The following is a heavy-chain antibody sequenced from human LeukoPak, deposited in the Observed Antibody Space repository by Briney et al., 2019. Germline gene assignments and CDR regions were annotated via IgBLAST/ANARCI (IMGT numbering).Heavy chain of an antibody. J-gene: IGHJ6*03. D-gene: IGHD3-9*01. CDR1: GYTYTTYD. Sequence: ASVKVSCKASGYTYTTYDINWVRQAPGQGLEWMGWISAYNGNTNYAQKLQGRVTMTTDTSTSTAYMELRSLRSDDTAVYYCARRHNTLTGYHIGGISYYYMDVWGKGTTVTVSS. V-gene: IGHV1-18*01. CDR3: ARRHNTLTGYHIGGISYYYMDV. CDR2: ISAYNGNT.